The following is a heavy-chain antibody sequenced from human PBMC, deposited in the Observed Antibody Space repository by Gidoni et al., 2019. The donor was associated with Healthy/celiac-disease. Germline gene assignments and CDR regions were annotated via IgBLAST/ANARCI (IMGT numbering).Heavy chain of an antibody. J-gene: IGHJ4*02. D-gene: IGHD3-16*02. CDR1: RFPFSSYP. CDR2: IGGSGGST. Sequence: EVQLLESGGGLVQPGGSLRLSCASSRFPFSSYPMSWVRQAPGKGLEWVAAIGGSGGSTYYADSVKGRFTISRDNSKNTLYLQMNSLRAEDTAVYYCASRADDYVWGSYRSFDYWGQGTLVTVSS. CDR3: ASRADDYVWGSYRSFDY. V-gene: IGHV3-23*01.